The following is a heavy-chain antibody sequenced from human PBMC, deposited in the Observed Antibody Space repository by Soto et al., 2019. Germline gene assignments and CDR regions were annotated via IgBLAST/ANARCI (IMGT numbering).Heavy chain of an antibody. V-gene: IGHV1-8*01. J-gene: IGHJ6*02. CDR3: ARRRRLAECCGDCCYPYYYYGMDV. CDR2: MNPNSGNT. D-gene: IGHD2-21*02. CDR1: GYTFTSYD. Sequence: ASVKVSCKASGYTFTSYDINWVRQATGQGLEWMGWMNPNSGNTGYAQKFQGRFTMTRNTSISTAYMELSSLRSEDTAVYYCARRRRLAECCGDCCYPYYYYGMDVWGQGTTVTVSS.